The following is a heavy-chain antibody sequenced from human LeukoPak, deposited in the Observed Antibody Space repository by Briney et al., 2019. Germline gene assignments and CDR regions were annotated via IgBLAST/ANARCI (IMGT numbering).Heavy chain of an antibody. D-gene: IGHD1-26*01. J-gene: IGHJ4*02. CDR1: GYTVTAYH. Sequence: ASVKVSCKASGYTVTAYHMHWVRQAPGQGLEWMGWFNPNSGATNYAQKFQGRVTMTRDTSISTDYMELGRLRSDDTAVYYCARESGTYFKSRYYFDFWGQGTLVTVSS. CDR2: FNPNSGAT. V-gene: IGHV1-2*02. CDR3: ARESGTYFKSRYYFDF.